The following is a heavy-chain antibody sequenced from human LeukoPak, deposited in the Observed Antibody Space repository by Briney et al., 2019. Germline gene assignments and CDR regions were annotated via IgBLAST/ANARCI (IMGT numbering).Heavy chain of an antibody. Sequence: GSLRLSCAASGFTFSSNWMHWVRQAPGKGLVWVSRIKSDGSSTNYADSMKGRFTISRDNAKNSLYLQMNSLRAEDTALYYCVKDRAANLYGSGAFEYWGQGTLVTVSS. CDR3: VKDRAANLYGSGAFEY. J-gene: IGHJ4*02. D-gene: IGHD3-10*01. CDR2: IKSDGSST. CDR1: GFTFSSNW. V-gene: IGHV3-74*01.